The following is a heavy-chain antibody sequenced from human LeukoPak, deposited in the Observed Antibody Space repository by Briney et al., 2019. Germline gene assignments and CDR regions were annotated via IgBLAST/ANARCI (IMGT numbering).Heavy chain of an antibody. CDR2: INSDGSST. V-gene: IGHV3-74*01. Sequence: PGGSLRLSCAASGFTFSSYWMHWVRQAPGKGLVWVSRINSDGSSTSYADSVKGRFTISRDNAKNTLYLQMNSLRAEDTAVYYCARGIGRLGTQERFDPWGQGTLVTVSS. CDR1: GFTFSSYW. D-gene: IGHD7-27*01. CDR3: ARGIGRLGTQERFDP. J-gene: IGHJ5*02.